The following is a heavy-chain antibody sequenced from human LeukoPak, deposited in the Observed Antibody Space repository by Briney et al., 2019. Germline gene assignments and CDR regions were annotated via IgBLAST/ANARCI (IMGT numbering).Heavy chain of an antibody. J-gene: IGHJ4*02. D-gene: IGHD3-22*01. CDR1: GGSISSYY. CDR3: ATYYDSSGYYPVPY. Sequence: SETLSLTCTVSGGSISSYYWSWIRQPPGKGLEWIGYIYYSGSTNYNPSLKSRVTISVDTSKNQFSLKLSSVTAADTAVYYCATYYDSSGYYPVPYWGQGTLVTVSS. V-gene: IGHV4-59*12. CDR2: IYYSGST.